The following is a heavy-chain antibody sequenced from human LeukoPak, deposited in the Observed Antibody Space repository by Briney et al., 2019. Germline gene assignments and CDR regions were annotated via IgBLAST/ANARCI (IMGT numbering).Heavy chain of an antibody. J-gene: IGHJ3*02. V-gene: IGHV3-7*01. Sequence: GGSLRLSCAAPGFTFSSYWMSWVRQAPGKGLEWVANIKQDGSEKYYVDSVKGRFTISRDNAKNSLYLQMNSLRAEDTAVYYCARVRGYSYGFAFDIWGQGTMVTVSS. CDR3: ARVRGYSYGFAFDI. CDR1: GFTFSSYW. CDR2: IKQDGSEK. D-gene: IGHD5-18*01.